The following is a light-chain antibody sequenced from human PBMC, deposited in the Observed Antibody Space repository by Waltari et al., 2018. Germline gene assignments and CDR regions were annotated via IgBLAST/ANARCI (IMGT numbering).Light chain of an antibody. CDR3: CSYAGSYTFWV. J-gene: IGLJ3*02. CDR2: DVS. Sequence: QSALTQPRSVSGSPGQSVTISCTGTSSYVRGYNHVSWYQQHPGHAPKLMIYDVSKRPSGVPDRFSGSKSGNTASLTISGLQAEDEADYYCCSYAGSYTFWVFGGGTELTVL. CDR1: SSYVRGYNH. V-gene: IGLV2-11*01.